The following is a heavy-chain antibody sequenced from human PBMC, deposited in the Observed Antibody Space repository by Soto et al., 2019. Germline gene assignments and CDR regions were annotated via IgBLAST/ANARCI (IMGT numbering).Heavy chain of an antibody. Sequence: GSLRLSCVASGFTFSSYSMGWVRQAPGKGLEWVSGFRAGGDDGTTYYADSVKGRFTISRDNSKNTLFLQMNSLRAEDTAIYYCAKKVNSGSGSQYFDYFGQGTLVTVSS. CDR3: AKKVNSGSGSQYFDY. D-gene: IGHD3-10*01. CDR2: FRAGGDDGTT. V-gene: IGHV3-23*01. J-gene: IGHJ4*02. CDR1: GFTFSSYS.